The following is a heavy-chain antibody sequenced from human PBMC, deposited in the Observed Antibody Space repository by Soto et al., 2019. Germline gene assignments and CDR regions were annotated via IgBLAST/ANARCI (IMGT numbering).Heavy chain of an antibody. D-gene: IGHD3-22*01. J-gene: IGHJ4*02. CDR1: GDSINSADYY. CDR2: TYYSGTT. Sequence: SETLSLTCTVSGDSINSADYYWSWIRQPPGKGLEWIGYTYYSGTTYYNPSLESRVTISVDTSKNHFSLKLSSVTAADMAVYYCAGRVGHYDSSGYYHNGVFDYWGQGTLVTVSS. CDR3: AGRVGHYDSSGYYHNGVFDY. V-gene: IGHV4-30-4*01.